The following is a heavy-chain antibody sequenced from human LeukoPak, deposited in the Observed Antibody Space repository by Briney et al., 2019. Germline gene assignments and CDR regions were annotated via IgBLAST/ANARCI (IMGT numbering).Heavy chain of an antibody. V-gene: IGHV5-51*01. CDR2: IYPGDSDI. Sequence: GESLKISCKGSGYTFTSYWVGWMRQMPGKCLEWMGIIYPGDSDIRYSPSFQGQVTTSADKSITTAYLQWSSLKASDTAMYYCAIQWGSGGYDYWGQGTLVTVSS. D-gene: IGHD1-26*01. CDR3: AIQWGSGGYDY. J-gene: IGHJ4*02. CDR1: GYTFTSYW.